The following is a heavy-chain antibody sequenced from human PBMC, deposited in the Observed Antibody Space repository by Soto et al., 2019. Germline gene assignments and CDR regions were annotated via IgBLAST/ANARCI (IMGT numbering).Heavy chain of an antibody. V-gene: IGHV4-39*07. CDR2: IYYSGST. Sequence: SETLSLTCTVSGGSISGSSYYWGWIRQPPGKGLEWIGSIYYSGSTNYNPSLKSRVTISVDTSKNQFSLRLSSVTAADTAVYYCARGGIVDNDYWGQETLVTVSS. CDR3: ARGGIVDNDY. D-gene: IGHD2-15*01. CDR1: GGSISGSSYY. J-gene: IGHJ4*02.